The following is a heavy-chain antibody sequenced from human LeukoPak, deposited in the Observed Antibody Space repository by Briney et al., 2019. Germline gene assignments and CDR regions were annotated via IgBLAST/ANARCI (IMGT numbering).Heavy chain of an antibody. CDR2: IYTSGSF. CDR3: ARVMWFGDLSDAFDL. D-gene: IGHD3-10*01. CDR1: GGSINSYY. V-gene: IGHV4-4*07. J-gene: IGHJ3*01. Sequence: SETLSLTCTVSGGSINSYYWSWIRQSAGKGLEWLGRIYTSGSFNYNPSLESRVTMSVDTSKKQFSLKLNSVTAADTAVYYCARVMWFGDLSDAFDLWGQGTMVTVSS.